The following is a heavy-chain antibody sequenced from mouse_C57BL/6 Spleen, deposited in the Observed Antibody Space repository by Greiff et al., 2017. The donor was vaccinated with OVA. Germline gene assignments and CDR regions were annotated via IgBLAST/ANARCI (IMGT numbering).Heavy chain of an antibody. CDR1: GFTFSDYY. CDR3: AREDYYGSQWYVDV. CDR2: INYDGSGT. V-gene: IGHV5-16*01. D-gene: IGHD1-1*01. Sequence: EVKVVESEGGLVQPGSSMKLSCTASGFTFSDYYMAWVRQVPEKGLEWVANINYDGSGTYYLDSLKSRFIISRDNAKNILYLQMSSLKSEDTATYYGAREDYYGSQWYVDVWGTGTTVTVSS. J-gene: IGHJ1*03.